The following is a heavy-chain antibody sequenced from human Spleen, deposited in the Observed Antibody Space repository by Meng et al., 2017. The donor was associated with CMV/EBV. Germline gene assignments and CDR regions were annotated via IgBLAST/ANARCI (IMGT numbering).Heavy chain of an antibody. CDR3: AGSSSWDKGYFDF. J-gene: IGHJ4*02. D-gene: IGHD6-13*01. CDR1: GGTVSSYA. V-gene: IGHV1-69*01. Sequence: KAHGGTVSSYAISWVRQAPGQGLEWMGGIIPISDSPRYAQKFQGRVTMTSDSSTSTAYMELSSLRSDDTAVYYCAGSSSWDKGYFDFWGQGTLVTVSS. CDR2: IIPISDSP.